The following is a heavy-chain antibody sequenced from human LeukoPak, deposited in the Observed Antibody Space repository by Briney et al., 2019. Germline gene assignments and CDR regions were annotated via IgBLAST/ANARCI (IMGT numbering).Heavy chain of an antibody. CDR3: AREITMIVVVISSCAFDI. CDR2: INPNSGGT. V-gene: IGHV1-2*02. D-gene: IGHD3-22*01. J-gene: IGHJ3*02. CDR1: GYTFTGYY. Sequence: SVKVSCKASGYTFTGYYMHWVRQAPGQGLEWMGWINPNSGGTNYAQKFQGRVTMTRDTSISTAYMELSRLRSDDTAVYYCAREITMIVVVISSCAFDIWGQGTMVTVSS.